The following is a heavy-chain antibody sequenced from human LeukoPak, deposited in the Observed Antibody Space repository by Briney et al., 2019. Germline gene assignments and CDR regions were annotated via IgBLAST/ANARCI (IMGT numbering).Heavy chain of an antibody. CDR2: ISDTT. CDR3: AKSPGNILTGYYPPP. Sequence: SGGSLRLSCAVSGFTFRTYAISWVRQAPGKGLEWVSAISDTTYYADSVKGRFTISRDNSKNTLYLQMNSLRAEDTAVYYCAKSPGNILTGYYPPPWGQGTLVTVSS. J-gene: IGHJ4*02. V-gene: IGHV3-23*01. CDR1: GFTFRTYA. D-gene: IGHD3-9*01.